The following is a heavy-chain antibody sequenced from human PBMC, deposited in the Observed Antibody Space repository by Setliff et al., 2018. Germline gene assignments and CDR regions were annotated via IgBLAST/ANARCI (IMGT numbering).Heavy chain of an antibody. CDR2: IWNDGSTK. J-gene: IGHJ4*02. CDR3: SRSNSGKHDY. CDR1: GFTFSSYG. V-gene: IGHV3-33*01. D-gene: IGHD1-1*01. Sequence: PGGSLRLSCAASGFTFSSYGMHWVRQAPGKGLEWVAVIWNDGSTKFYGDSVKGRFTISRDNSENTLYLQMNSLRAEDTAVYYCSRSNSGKHDYWGQGTLVTVSS.